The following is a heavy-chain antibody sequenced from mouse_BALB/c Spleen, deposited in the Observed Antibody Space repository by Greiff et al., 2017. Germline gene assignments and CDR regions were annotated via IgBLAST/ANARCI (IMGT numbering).Heavy chain of an antibody. V-gene: IGHV2-9*02. J-gene: IGHJ3*01. CDR1: GFSLTSYG. Sequence: VQLQESGPGLVAPSQSLSITCTVSGFSLTSYGVHWVRQPPGKGLEWLGVIWAGGSTNYNSALMSRLSISKDNSKSQVFLKMNSLQTDDTAMYYCARFGDGYGSWFAYWGQGTLVTVSA. CDR2: IWAGGST. D-gene: IGHD2-2*01. CDR3: ARFGDGYGSWFAY.